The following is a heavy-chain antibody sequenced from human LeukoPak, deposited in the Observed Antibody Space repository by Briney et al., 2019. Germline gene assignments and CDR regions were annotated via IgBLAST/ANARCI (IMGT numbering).Heavy chain of an antibody. Sequence: SDTLSLTCTVSGASISSYYWSWIRQPPGKRLEWIGYIHDSGSTNYNPSLKRRVTISVDTSKKQFSLKLGSVTAADTAVYYCARGFGSSWYYFDYWGQGTLVTASS. CDR1: GASISSYY. V-gene: IGHV4-59*08. CDR3: ARGFGSSWYYFDY. J-gene: IGHJ4*02. D-gene: IGHD6-13*01. CDR2: IHDSGST.